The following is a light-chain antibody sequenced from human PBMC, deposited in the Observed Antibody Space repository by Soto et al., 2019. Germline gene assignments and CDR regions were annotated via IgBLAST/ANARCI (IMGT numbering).Light chain of an antibody. V-gene: IGKV4-1*01. CDR1: QSVLYSSNNKNY. J-gene: IGKJ2*01. CDR3: QQYYTFVH. CDR2: WAS. Sequence: DIVMTQSPDSLAASLGERATINCKSSQSVLYSSNNKNYLAWYQQKPGQPPKLLIYWASTRESGVPDRFSGSGSGTDFTLTITSLQAEDVAVYYCQQYYTFVHFGQGTKLEIK.